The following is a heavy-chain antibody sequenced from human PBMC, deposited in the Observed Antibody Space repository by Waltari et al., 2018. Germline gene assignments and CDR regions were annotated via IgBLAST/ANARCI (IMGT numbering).Heavy chain of an antibody. CDR3: ARKRGYSYGYGDI. D-gene: IGHD5-18*01. Sequence: QVQLVESGGGVVQPGRSLRLSCAASGFTFSSYGMHWVRQAPGKGLEWVAVIWYDGSNKYYADSVKGRFTISRDNAKNSLYLQMNSLRAEDTAVYYCARKRGYSYGYGDIWGQGTMVTVPS. J-gene: IGHJ3*02. V-gene: IGHV3-33*01. CDR1: GFTFSSYG. CDR2: IWYDGSNK.